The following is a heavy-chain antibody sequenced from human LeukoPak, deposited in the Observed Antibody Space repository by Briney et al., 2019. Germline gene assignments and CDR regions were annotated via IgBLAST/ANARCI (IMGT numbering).Heavy chain of an antibody. CDR1: GGTFSSYA. D-gene: IGHD2-2*01. V-gene: IGHV1-69*05. J-gene: IGHJ6*03. CDR2: IIPIFGTA. CDR3: ARGPYCSSTSCSYYYYYYMDV. Sequence: ASVKVSCKASGGTFSSYAISWVRQAPGQGLEWMGGIIPIFGTANYAQKFQGRVTITTDESTSTAYMELSSLRSEDTAVYYCARGPYCSSTSCSYYYYYYMDVWGKGTTVTVSS.